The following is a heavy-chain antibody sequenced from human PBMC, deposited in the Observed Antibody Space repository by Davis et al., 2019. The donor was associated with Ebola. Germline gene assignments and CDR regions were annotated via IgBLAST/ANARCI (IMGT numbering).Heavy chain of an antibody. J-gene: IGHJ3*01. Sequence: PGGSLRLSCAASGFSFNTYVMSWVRRAPGKGLEWVSTLGLSADTYYADSVKGRFTISRDNSKNTLHLQMNSLRVEDTAIYYCAKDTSNVWFDVWGQGTMVTVSS. CDR1: GFSFNTYV. CDR3: AKDTSNVWFDV. D-gene: IGHD6-19*01. V-gene: IGHV3-23*01. CDR2: LGLSADT.